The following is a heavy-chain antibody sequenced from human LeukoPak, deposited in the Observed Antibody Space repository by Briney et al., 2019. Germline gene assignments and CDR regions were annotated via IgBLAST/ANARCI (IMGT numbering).Heavy chain of an antibody. Sequence: RASVKVSCKASGGTFSSYAISWVPQAPGQGLEWMGGIIPIFGTVNYAQKFQGRVTITTDESTSTAYMELSSLRSEDTAVYYCARSPLSFYSSSWYRWFDPWGQGTLVTVSS. J-gene: IGHJ5*02. CDR1: GGTFSSYA. V-gene: IGHV1-69*05. CDR2: IIPIFGTV. D-gene: IGHD6-13*01. CDR3: ARSPLSFYSSSWYRWFDP.